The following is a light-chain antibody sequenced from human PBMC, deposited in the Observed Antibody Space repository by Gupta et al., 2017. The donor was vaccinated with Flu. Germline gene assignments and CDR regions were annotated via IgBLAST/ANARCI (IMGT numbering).Light chain of an antibody. J-gene: IGKJ2*03. Sequence: IVLTQSPGTLSLSPGERATLSCRASQTINNNYLAWYQQKPGQAPRLLIYGASSRATGIPDRFSGSGSGTDFTLTISRLEPEDFAVYYCQQYGTSSLYSFGQGTKLEIK. CDR1: QTINNNY. CDR3: QQYGTSSLYS. V-gene: IGKV3-20*01. CDR2: GAS.